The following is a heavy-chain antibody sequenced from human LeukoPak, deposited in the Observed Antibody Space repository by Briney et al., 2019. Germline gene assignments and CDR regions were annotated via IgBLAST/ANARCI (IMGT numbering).Heavy chain of an antibody. V-gene: IGHV1-8*01. CDR2: RKPISGNT. J-gene: IGHJ4*02. Sequence: ASVKVSCKASGYTSTSYDINWVRHATGQGLEWMGWRKPISGNTGYAQKFQGRVTMTRNTSISTDYKELSSLRSEDTAVYYCARAGPGGSYDYWGQGTLVTVSS. CDR3: ARAGPGGSYDY. D-gene: IGHD1-26*01. CDR1: GYTSTSYD.